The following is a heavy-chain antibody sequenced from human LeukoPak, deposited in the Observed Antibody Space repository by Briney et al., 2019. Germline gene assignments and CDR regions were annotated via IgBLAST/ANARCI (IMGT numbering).Heavy chain of an antibody. V-gene: IGHV3-30*02. J-gene: IGHJ4*02. D-gene: IGHD1-26*01. Sequence: PGGSLRLSRTASGFTLSTYGRHWVRQAPGKGLEWVTFIRHDGSATYYADSVKGRFTSSRDNSKSTVYLEVNSLRPEDTAVYYCARLMVGQAGVGATHLDYWGQGTLLSVSS. CDR3: ARLMVGQAGVGATHLDY. CDR1: GFTLSTYG. CDR2: IRHDGSAT.